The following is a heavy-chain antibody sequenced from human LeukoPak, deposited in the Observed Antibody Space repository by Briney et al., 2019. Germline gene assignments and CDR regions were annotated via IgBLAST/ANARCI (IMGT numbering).Heavy chain of an antibody. CDR1: GFTFSSYS. Sequence: GGSLRLSCAASGFTFSSYSMNWVRQAPGKGLEWVSYISSSSSTIYYADSVKGRFTISRDNAKNSLYLQMNSLGAEDTAVYYCARGPPFGELFFDYWGQGALVTVSS. CDR2: ISSSSSTI. D-gene: IGHD3-10*01. V-gene: IGHV3-48*01. J-gene: IGHJ4*02. CDR3: ARGPPFGELFFDY.